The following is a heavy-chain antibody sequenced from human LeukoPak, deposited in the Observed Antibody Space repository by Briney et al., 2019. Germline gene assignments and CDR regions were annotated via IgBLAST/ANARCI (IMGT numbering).Heavy chain of an antibody. CDR2: ISAYNGNT. CDR3: ARVKFGVTVTTFWVAYYYGMDV. CDR1: GYTFTSYG. V-gene: IGHV1-18*01. D-gene: IGHD4-17*01. J-gene: IGHJ6*02. Sequence: ASVRVSCKASGYTFTSYGISWVRQAPGQGLEWMGWISAYNGNTNYAQKLQGRVTMTTDTSMSTAYMELRSLRSDDTAVYYCARVKFGVTVTTFWVAYYYGMDVWGQGTTVTVSS.